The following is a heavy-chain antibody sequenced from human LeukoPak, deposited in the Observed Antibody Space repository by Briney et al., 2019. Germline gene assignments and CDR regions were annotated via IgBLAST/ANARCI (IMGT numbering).Heavy chain of an antibody. V-gene: IGHV3-33*01. CDR1: GFTFSSYG. CDR2: IWYDGSNK. J-gene: IGHJ6*04. D-gene: IGHD6-19*01. Sequence: GGSLRLSCAASGFTFSSYGMHWVRQAPGKGLEWVAVIWYDGSNKYYADSVKGRFTISRDNSENTLYLQMNSLRAEDTAVYYCARENAGIAVARTYYYYYGMDVWGKGTTVTVSS. CDR3: ARENAGIAVARTYYYYYGMDV.